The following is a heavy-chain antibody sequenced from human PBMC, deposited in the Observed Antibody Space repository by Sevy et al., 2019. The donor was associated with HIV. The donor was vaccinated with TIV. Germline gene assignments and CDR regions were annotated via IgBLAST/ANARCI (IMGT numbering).Heavy chain of an antibody. J-gene: IGHJ4*02. V-gene: IGHV3-48*03. Sequence: GGSLRLSCVVSGLSLSDFEMNWVRQSPGRGREWLSYINRTSERIYYADSVKGRFTISRYNAKNSLYLQMNSLRAEDTAHYYCAAGTIDYWGQGTLVTVSS. CDR2: INRTSERI. D-gene: IGHD1-1*01. CDR3: AAGTIDY. CDR1: GLSLSDFE.